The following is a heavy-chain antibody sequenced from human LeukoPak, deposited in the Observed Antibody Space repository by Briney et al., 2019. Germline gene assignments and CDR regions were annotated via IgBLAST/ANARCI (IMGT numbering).Heavy chain of an antibody. CDR1: GFTFSSYG. D-gene: IGHD6-19*01. CDR3: AGRSGPYWYFDL. V-gene: IGHV3-30*03. Sequence: GGSLRLSCAASGFTFSSYGMHWVRQAPGKGLEWVAVISYDGSNKYYADSVKGRFTISRDNSKNTLYLQMNSLRAEDTAVYYCAGRSGPYWYFDLWGRGTLVTVFS. J-gene: IGHJ2*01. CDR2: ISYDGSNK.